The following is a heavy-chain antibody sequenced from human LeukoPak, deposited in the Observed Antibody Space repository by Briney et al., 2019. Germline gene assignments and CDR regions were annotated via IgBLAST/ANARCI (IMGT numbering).Heavy chain of an antibody. Sequence: GGSLRLSCAASGFTFSSYSMNWGRQAPGRGLEWVSSISSSSSYIYYADSVKGRFTISRDNAKNSLYLQMNSLRAEDTAVYYCARETWQQLYDYWGQGTLLTVSS. V-gene: IGHV3-21*01. CDR1: GFTFSSYS. CDR2: ISSSSSYI. D-gene: IGHD6-13*01. CDR3: ARETWQQLYDY. J-gene: IGHJ4*02.